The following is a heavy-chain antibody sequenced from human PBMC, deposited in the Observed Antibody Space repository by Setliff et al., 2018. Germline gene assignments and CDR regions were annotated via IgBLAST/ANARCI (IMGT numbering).Heavy chain of an antibody. J-gene: IGHJ6*02. CDR2: IKTFSFKA. D-gene: IGHD1-26*01. Sequence: SVKVSCKASGYTFVNYGINWVRQAPGQGLEWVGWIKTFSFKANYAQKLQDRVTITTDTSTTTVYMELRGLKSDDTATYYCARFRVSSGGYNYYAMDVWGQGTTVTVSS. CDR3: ARFRVSSGGYNYYAMDV. CDR1: GYTFVNYG. V-gene: IGHV1-18*01.